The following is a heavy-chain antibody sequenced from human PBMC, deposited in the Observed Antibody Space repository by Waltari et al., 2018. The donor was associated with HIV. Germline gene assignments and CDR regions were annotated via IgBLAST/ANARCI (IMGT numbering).Heavy chain of an antibody. V-gene: IGHV3-64D*06. CDR3: VKEGGYCSGGRCYYYGMDV. Sequence: EVQLVESGGGLVPPGGSLILSCSASGFTFSSYAMHWVRQAPGKGLKYVSAISTNGHSAYDADSVKGRFTISRDNSKNTLNLQMSSLRAEDTAVYYCVKEGGYCSGGRCYYYGMDVWGQGTTVTVSS. CDR1: GFTFSSYA. CDR2: ISTNGHSA. J-gene: IGHJ6*02. D-gene: IGHD2-15*01.